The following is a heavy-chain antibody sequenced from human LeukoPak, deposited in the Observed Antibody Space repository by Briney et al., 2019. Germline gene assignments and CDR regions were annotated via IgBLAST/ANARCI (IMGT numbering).Heavy chain of an antibody. CDR1: GYTLTELS. D-gene: IGHD3-3*01. Sequence: GSVKVSCKVSGYTLTELSMHWVRQAPGKGLEWMGGFDPEDGETIYAQNFQGRVTITADESTSTAYMEMSSLRSEDTAVYYCARTPFYYDFWSGYFSPYYMDVWGKGTTVTVSS. CDR2: FDPEDGET. V-gene: IGHV1-24*01. J-gene: IGHJ6*03. CDR3: ARTPFYYDFWSGYFSPYYMDV.